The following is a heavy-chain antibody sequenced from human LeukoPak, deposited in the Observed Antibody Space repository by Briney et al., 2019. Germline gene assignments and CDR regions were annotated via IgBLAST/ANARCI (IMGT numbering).Heavy chain of an antibody. V-gene: IGHV4-30-4*01. CDR2: IYYSGST. D-gene: IGHD3-22*01. CDR3: ARDRRYYDSSGYYGWVDY. Sequence: SETLSLTCTVSGGSISSGDYYWSWIRQPPGKGLEWIGYIYYSGSTYYNPSLKSRVIISVDTSKNQFSLKLSSVTAADTAVYYCARDRRYYDSSGYYGWVDYWGQGTLVTVSS. CDR1: GGSISSGDYY. J-gene: IGHJ4*02.